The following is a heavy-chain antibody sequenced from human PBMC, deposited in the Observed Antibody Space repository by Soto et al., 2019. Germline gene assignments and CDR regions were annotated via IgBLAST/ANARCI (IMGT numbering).Heavy chain of an antibody. V-gene: IGHV1-3*01. D-gene: IGHD5-12*01. CDR3: ARVEMATIGEYYYYGMDV. Sequence: ASVKVSCKASGYTFTSYAMHWVRQAPGQRLEWMGWINASSGNTKYSQKFQGRVTMTRDTSTSTVYMELSSLRSEDTAVYYCARVEMATIGEYYYYGMDVWGQGTTVTVSS. CDR1: GYTFTSYA. CDR2: INASSGNT. J-gene: IGHJ6*02.